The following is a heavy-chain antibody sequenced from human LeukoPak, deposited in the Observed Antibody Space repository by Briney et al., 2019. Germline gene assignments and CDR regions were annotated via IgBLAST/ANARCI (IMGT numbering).Heavy chain of an antibody. CDR2: ISAYNGNT. CDR1: GYTFTSYG. J-gene: IGHJ4*02. Sequence: GASVKVSCKASGYTFTSYGISWVRQAPGQGLEWMGWISAYNGNTNYAQKLQGRVTMTRDTSTSTVYMELSSLRSEDTAVYYCARARITIFGVVIIPHFDYWGQGTLVTVSS. V-gene: IGHV1-18*01. CDR3: ARARITIFGVVIIPHFDY. D-gene: IGHD3-3*01.